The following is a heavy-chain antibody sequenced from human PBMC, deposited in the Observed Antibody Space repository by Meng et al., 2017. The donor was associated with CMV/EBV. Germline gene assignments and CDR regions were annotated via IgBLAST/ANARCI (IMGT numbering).Heavy chain of an antibody. Sequence: GESLKISCAACGFTFSRYVMHWVRQAPGKGLEWVSSINTTSSNICYADSMKGRFTISRDNAKSSLYLQMNSLRAEDTAVYYCARSQRDYFDYWGQGTLVTVSS. CDR2: INTTSSNI. J-gene: IGHJ4*02. V-gene: IGHV3-21*04. CDR3: ARSQRDYFDY. CDR1: GFTFSRYV.